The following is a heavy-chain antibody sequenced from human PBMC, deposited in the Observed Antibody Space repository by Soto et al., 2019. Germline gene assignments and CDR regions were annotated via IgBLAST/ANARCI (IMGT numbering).Heavy chain of an antibody. CDR1: GGSFSGYY. CDR3: ACSSLPRNPAPYCYF. D-gene: IGHD2-15*01. J-gene: IGHJ4*02. V-gene: IGHV4-34*01. Sequence: PSETLSLTCAVYGGSFSGYYWSWIRQPPGKGLEWIGEINHSGSTNYNPSLKSRVTISVDTSKNQFSLKLSSVTAADTAVYYSACSSLPRNPAPYCYFWDQGTLGTVSS. CDR2: INHSGST.